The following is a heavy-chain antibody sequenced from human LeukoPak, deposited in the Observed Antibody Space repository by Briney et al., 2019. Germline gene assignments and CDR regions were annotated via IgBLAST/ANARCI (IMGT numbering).Heavy chain of an antibody. J-gene: IGHJ6*03. CDR1: GFTFSNYN. CDR2: ISSSASYI. V-gene: IGHV3-21*04. D-gene: IGHD4-17*01. CDR3: AKDSGDYGRFYYYYYYMDV. Sequence: GGSLRLSCAASGFTFSNYNMNWVRQAPGRGLEWVSSISSSASYIYYADSVKGRFTISRDNAKNSLYLQMNSLRVEDTAIYYCAKDSGDYGRFYYYYYYMDVWGKGTTVTISS.